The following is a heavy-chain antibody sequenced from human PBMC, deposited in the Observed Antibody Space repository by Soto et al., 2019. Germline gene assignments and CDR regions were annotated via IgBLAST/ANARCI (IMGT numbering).Heavy chain of an antibody. V-gene: IGHV4-31*03. Sequence: SETLSLTCTVSGCSISSGGYYWSWIRQHPGKGLEWIGYIYYSGSTYYNPSLKSRVTISVDTSKNQFSLKLSSVTAADTAVYYCARDAEQQLVTPWFDPWGQGTLVTVSS. CDR2: IYYSGST. CDR3: ARDAEQQLVTPWFDP. CDR1: GCSISSGGYY. J-gene: IGHJ5*02. D-gene: IGHD6-13*01.